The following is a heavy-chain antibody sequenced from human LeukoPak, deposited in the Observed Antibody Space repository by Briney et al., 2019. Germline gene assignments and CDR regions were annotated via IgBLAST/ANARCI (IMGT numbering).Heavy chain of an antibody. CDR3: AKDSSGPHIDYGDYGFDY. V-gene: IGHV3-30*02. Sequence: GGSLRLSCAASGFIFSSYGMHWVRQAPGKGLEGVAFIRYDGSNKYYADSVKGRFTISRDNSKNTLYLQMNSLRAEDTAVYYCAKDSSGPHIDYGDYGFDYWGQGTLVTVSS. J-gene: IGHJ4*02. CDR2: IRYDGSNK. CDR1: GFIFSSYG. D-gene: IGHD4-17*01.